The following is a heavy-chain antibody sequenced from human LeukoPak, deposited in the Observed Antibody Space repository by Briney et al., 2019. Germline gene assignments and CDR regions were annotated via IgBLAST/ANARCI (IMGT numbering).Heavy chain of an antibody. Sequence: ASVKVSCKASGYTFTSYYMHWARQAPGQGLEWMGIINPSGGSTSYAQKFQGRVTMTRDTSTSTVYMELSSLRSEDTAVYYCARDPYSSGSRYYFDYWGQGTLVTVSS. CDR2: INPSGGST. D-gene: IGHD6-19*01. J-gene: IGHJ4*02. CDR3: ARDPYSSGSRYYFDY. CDR1: GYTFTSYY. V-gene: IGHV1-46*01.